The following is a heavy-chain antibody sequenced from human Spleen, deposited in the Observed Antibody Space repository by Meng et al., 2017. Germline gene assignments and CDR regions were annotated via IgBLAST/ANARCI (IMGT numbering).Heavy chain of an antibody. CDR1: GYSISSGYY. V-gene: IGHV4-38-2*02. J-gene: IGHJ3*02. D-gene: IGHD3-22*01. CDR2: IYHSGST. Sequence: SETLSLTCTVSGYSISSGYYWGWIRQPPGKGLEWIGSIYHSGSTYYNPSLKSRVTISVDMSKNQFSLKLSSVTAADTAVYYCARGDYYDSSGYYHGRAFDIWGQGTMVTVSS. CDR3: ARGDYYDSSGYYHGRAFDI.